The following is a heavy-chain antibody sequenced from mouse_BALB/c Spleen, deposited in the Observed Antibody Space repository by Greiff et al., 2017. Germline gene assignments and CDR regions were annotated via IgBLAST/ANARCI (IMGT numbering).Heavy chain of an antibody. V-gene: IGHV3-2*02. Sequence: VQLKESGPGLVKPSQSLSLTCTVTGYSITSDYAWNWIRQFPGNKLEWMGYISYSGSTSYNPSLKSRISITRDTSKNQFFLQLNSVTTEDTATYYCARSYPSSWFAYWGQGTLVTVSA. CDR3: ARSYPSSWFAY. CDR1: GYSITSDYA. CDR2: ISYSGST. D-gene: IGHD1-1*01. J-gene: IGHJ3*01.